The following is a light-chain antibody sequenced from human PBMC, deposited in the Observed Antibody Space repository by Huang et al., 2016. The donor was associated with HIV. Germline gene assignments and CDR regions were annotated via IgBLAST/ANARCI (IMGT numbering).Light chain of an antibody. CDR3: QQTYTFPA. CDR2: GAS. Sequence: DIQLTQSPSSLSASVGDRVTITCRASQTITTYLNWYQQKPGKAPHLLIYGASNLQRWVPSMFSGSGSGTDFTLIISGLQPEDFATYYCQQTYTFPAFGRGTKVEIK. CDR1: QTITTY. V-gene: IGKV1-39*01. J-gene: IGKJ1*01.